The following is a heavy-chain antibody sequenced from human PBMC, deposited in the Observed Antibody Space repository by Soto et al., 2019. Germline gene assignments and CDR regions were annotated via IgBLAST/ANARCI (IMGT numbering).Heavy chain of an antibody. CDR1: GTSISSTFW. V-gene: IGHV4-4*02. J-gene: IGHJ6*02. CDR2: IYHTGIT. CDR3: ARRRGNYYSGMDV. Sequence: SETLSLTCTVSGTSISSTFWWAWVRQSPGKGLEWIGEIYHTGITKYNPSLKSRVSMSVDKANNQFSLELRSLTAADTAVYYCARRRGNYYSGMDVWGQETTLTVSS. D-gene: IGHD3-16*01.